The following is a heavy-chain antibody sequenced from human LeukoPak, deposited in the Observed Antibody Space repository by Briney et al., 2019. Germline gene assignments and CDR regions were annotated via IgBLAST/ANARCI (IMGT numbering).Heavy chain of an antibody. CDR3: ASIGYCSSHSWDNWFDP. J-gene: IGHJ5*02. CDR1: GFTFSSYG. CDR2: IRYDGSNK. D-gene: IGHD2-2*01. Sequence: PGGSLRLSCAASGFTFSSYGMHWVRQAPGKGLEWVAFIRYDGSNKYYADSVKGRFTISRDNSKNTLYLQMNSLRAEDTAVYYCASIGYCSSHSWDNWFDPWGQGTLVTVSS. V-gene: IGHV3-30*02.